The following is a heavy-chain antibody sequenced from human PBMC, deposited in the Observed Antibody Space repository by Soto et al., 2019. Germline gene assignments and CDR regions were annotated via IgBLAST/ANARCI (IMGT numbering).Heavy chain of an antibody. CDR2: IYNIGTT. D-gene: IGHD3-10*01. V-gene: IGHV4-59*01. Sequence: SETLSLTCNVSGESITNYYWSWIRQPPGKGLEWIGHIYNIGTTNYSPSLKSRVTISVDTSKNQFSLKLSSVTAADTAVYYCARFAGSQGGFDYWGQGTLVTVSS. CDR1: GESITNYY. CDR3: ARFAGSQGGFDY. J-gene: IGHJ4*02.